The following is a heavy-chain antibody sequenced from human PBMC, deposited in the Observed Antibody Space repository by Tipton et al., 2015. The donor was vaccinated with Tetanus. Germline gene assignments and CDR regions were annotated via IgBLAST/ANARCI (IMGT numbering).Heavy chain of an antibody. D-gene: IGHD6-19*01. CDR3: ARLMRQWLVPEDY. CDR2: NSGYNGNT. V-gene: IGHV1-18*01. J-gene: IGHJ4*02. CDR1: GYTFTNYG. Sequence: QSGAEVKKPGASVKVSCKASGYTFTNYGINWVRQAPGQGLEWMGWNSGYNGNTNYAQKLQGRVTMTTDTSTNTAYMELRSLRSDDTAVYYCARLMRQWLVPEDYWGQGSLVTVSS.